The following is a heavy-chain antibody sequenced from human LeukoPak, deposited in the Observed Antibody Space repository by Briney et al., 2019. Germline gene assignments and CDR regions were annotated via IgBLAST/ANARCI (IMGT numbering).Heavy chain of an antibody. CDR3: AREGRGYSYGTTY. CDR2: IYHDGST. CDR1: GGSISSGGYY. J-gene: IGHJ4*02. D-gene: IGHD5-18*01. Sequence: PAQTLSLTCAVSGGSISSGGYYWSWIRQHPGKGLEWIGYIYHDGSTYYNPSLKSRVTLSVDTSKKQFSLRLSSVTAADTAVYYCAREGRGYSYGTTYWGQGTLVTVSS. V-gene: IGHV4-31*11.